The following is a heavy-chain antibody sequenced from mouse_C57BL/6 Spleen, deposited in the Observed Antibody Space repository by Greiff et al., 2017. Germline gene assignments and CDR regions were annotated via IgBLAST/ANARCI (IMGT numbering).Heavy chain of an antibody. J-gene: IGHJ4*01. D-gene: IGHD1-1*01. CDR2: IHPNSGST. Sequence: QVQLQQPGAELVKPGASVKLSCKASGYTFTSYWMHWVKQRPGQGLEWIGMIHPNSGSTNYNEKFKSKATLTVDKSSSTAYMQLSNLTSEDSAVYYCASTVVAIDAMDYWGQGTSVTVSS. CDR1: GYTFTSYW. V-gene: IGHV1-64*01. CDR3: ASTVVAIDAMDY.